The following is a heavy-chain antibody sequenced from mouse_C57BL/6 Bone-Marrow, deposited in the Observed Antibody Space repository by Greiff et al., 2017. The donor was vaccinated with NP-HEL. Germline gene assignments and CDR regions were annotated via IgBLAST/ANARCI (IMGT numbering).Heavy chain of an antibody. J-gene: IGHJ1*03. CDR2: IWTGGGT. Sequence: QVQLKESGPGLVAPSQSLSITCTVSGFSLTSYAISWVRQPPGKGLEWLGVIWTGGGTNYNSALKSRLSISKDNSKSQVFLKMNRLQTYDTSRYYCARGHLVLRLEGYFDVWGTGTTVTVSS. D-gene: IGHD1-2*01. CDR3: ARGHLVLRLEGYFDV. V-gene: IGHV2-9-1*01. CDR1: GFSLTSYA.